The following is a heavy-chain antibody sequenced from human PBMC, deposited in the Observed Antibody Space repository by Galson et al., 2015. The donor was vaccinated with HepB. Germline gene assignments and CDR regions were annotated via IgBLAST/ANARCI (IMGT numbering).Heavy chain of an antibody. CDR1: GFTFSSYW. CDR2: IKQDGSEK. D-gene: IGHD5-12*01. J-gene: IGHJ4*02. Sequence: SLRLSCAASGFTFSSYWMSWVRQAPGKGLEWVANIKQDGSEKYYVDSVKGRFTISRDNAKNSLYLQMNSLRAEDTAVYYCARTGWRIVATPVDYWGQGTLVTVSS. V-gene: IGHV3-7*01. CDR3: ARTGWRIVATPVDY.